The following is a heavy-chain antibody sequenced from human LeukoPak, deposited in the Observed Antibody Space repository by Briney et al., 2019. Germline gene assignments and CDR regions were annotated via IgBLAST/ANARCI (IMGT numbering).Heavy chain of an antibody. Sequence: PGGSLRLSCAASGFTFSNYGMHWVRQASGKGLEWVGRIRSKANSYATAYAASVKGRFTISRDDSKNTAYLQMNSLKTEDTAVYYCTRRTSTVTTSDYWGQGTLVTVSS. V-gene: IGHV3-73*01. D-gene: IGHD4-17*01. CDR1: GFTFSNYG. CDR2: IRSKANSYAT. CDR3: TRRTSTVTTSDY. J-gene: IGHJ4*02.